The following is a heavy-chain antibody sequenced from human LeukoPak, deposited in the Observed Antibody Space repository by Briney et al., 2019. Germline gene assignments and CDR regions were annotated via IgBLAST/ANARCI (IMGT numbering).Heavy chain of an antibody. CDR3: ARDKGRGYSSSWSNLGDH. D-gene: IGHD6-13*01. CDR1: GYTFTGNY. V-gene: IGHV1-2*02. CDR2: INPNSGGT. Sequence: WASVKVSCKASGYTFTGNYMHWVRQAPGQGLEWMGWINPNSGGTKYAQKFQGRVTMTRDTSISTAYMELSRLRSDDTAVYYCARDKGRGYSSSWSNLGDHWGQGTLVTVSS. J-gene: IGHJ4*02.